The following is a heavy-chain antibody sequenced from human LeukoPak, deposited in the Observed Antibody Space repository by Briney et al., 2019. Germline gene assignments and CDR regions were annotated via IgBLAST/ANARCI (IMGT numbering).Heavy chain of an antibody. CDR2: ISYDGSNK. D-gene: IGHD3-9*01. CDR1: GFTFSNYA. CDR3: ARGRVDILTGYYTPPFDY. J-gene: IGHJ4*02. V-gene: IGHV3-30*04. Sequence: PGGSLRLSCAASGFTFSNYAMHWVRQAPGKGLEWVAVISYDGSNKYYADSVKGRFTISRDYSKSTLYLQVNSLRAEDTAVYYCARGRVDILTGYYTPPFDYWGQGTLVTVSS.